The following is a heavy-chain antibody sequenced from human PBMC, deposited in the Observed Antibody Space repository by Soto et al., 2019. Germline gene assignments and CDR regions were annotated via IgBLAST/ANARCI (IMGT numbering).Heavy chain of an antibody. CDR3: AKSVATIADPMFDY. Sequence: GGSLRLSCAASGFTFDDYAMHWVRQAPGKGLEWVSGISWNSGSIGYADSVKGRFTISRDNAKNSLYLQMNSLRAEDTALYYCAKSVATIADPMFDYWGQGTLVTVSS. CDR1: GFTFDDYA. CDR2: ISWNSGSI. V-gene: IGHV3-9*01. J-gene: IGHJ4*02. D-gene: IGHD5-12*01.